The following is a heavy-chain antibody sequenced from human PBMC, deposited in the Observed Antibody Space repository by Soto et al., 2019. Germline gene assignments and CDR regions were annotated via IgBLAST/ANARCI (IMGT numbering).Heavy chain of an antibody. Sequence: PGESLKISCRTSGYRFTSYWIAWVRQMPGKGLEWMGIIFPSDSDTRYSPSFQGQVTISADRSTSTVFLQWASLKASDTAVYFCARKDKSGYFNWFDPWGQGTLVTVSS. CDR1: GYRFTSYW. J-gene: IGHJ5*02. CDR3: ARKDKSGYFNWFDP. D-gene: IGHD3-22*01. CDR2: IFPSDSDT. V-gene: IGHV5-51*01.